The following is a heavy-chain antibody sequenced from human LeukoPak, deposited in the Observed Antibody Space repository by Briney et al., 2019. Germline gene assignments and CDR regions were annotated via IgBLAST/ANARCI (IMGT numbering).Heavy chain of an antibody. CDR2: INPNSDGT. D-gene: IGHD3-22*01. CDR3: ARVPLGVYYYDSSGYYYFDY. Sequence: GASVKVSCKASGYTFTDYYLHWVRQAPGQGLEWMGWINPNSDGTNYAQKFQGRVTMTRDTSISTAYMEVSRLRYEDTAVYYCARVPLGVYYYDSSGYYYFDYWGQGTLVTVSS. CDR1: GYTFTDYY. V-gene: IGHV1-2*02. J-gene: IGHJ4*02.